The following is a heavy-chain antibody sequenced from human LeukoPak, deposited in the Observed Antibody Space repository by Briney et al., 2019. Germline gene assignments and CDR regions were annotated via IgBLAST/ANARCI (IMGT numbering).Heavy chain of an antibody. CDR3: SKSGLGGLDSTAYRFLEH. D-gene: IGHD3-22*01. V-gene: IGHV1-2*02. Sequence: ASVIVSCMASGYSFTGHYLYWVRQAPGQGLEWMGWINPASGGTEYAQMFQGRVSMTTDTSTNTAYMELTGLISDDTAVYYCSKSGLGGLDSTAYRFLEHWGQGTLIAVSS. J-gene: IGHJ4*02. CDR1: GYSFTGHY. CDR2: INPASGGT.